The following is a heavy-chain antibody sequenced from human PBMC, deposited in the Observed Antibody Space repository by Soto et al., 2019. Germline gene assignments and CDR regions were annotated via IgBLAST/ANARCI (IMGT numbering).Heavy chain of an antibody. CDR1: GGTFSSYA. V-gene: IGHV1-69*01. CDR3: ARVAELYDSSGYYFPRHFDY. J-gene: IGHJ4*02. Sequence: QVQLVQSGAEGKKPGSSVKVSCKASGGTFSSYAISWVRQAPGQGLEWMGGIIPIFGTANYAQKFQGRVTITADESTGTAYMEVSSLRSEDTAVYYCARVAELYDSSGYYFPRHFDYWGQGTLVTVSS. CDR2: IIPIFGTA. D-gene: IGHD3-22*01.